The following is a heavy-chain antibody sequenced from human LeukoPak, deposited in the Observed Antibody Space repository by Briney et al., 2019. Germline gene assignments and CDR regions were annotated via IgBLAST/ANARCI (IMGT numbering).Heavy chain of an antibody. Sequence: PGGSLRLSCTVSGFTVSSNSMSWVRQAPGKGLEWVANINQDGSEKYYVDSVKGRFTISRDNAKNSLYLQMNSLRAEDTAVYYCARDVATISNWFDPWGQGTLVTVSS. CDR2: INQDGSEK. CDR1: GFTVSSNS. CDR3: ARDVATISNWFDP. V-gene: IGHV3-7*01. J-gene: IGHJ5*02. D-gene: IGHD5-24*01.